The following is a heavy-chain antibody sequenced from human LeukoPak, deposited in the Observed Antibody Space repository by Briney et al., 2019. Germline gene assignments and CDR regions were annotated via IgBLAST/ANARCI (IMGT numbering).Heavy chain of an antibody. J-gene: IGHJ4*02. CDR2: INPSGGST. CDR3: ARAPYGSGRKRLRLDY. V-gene: IGHV1-46*01. Sequence: ASVKVSCKASGYTFTSYYMHWVRQAPGQGLEWMGIINPSGGSTSYAQKFQGRVTMTRDTSTSTVYMELSSLRSEDTAVYYCARAPYGSGRKRLRLDYWGQGTLVTVSS. D-gene: IGHD3-10*01. CDR1: GYTFTSYY.